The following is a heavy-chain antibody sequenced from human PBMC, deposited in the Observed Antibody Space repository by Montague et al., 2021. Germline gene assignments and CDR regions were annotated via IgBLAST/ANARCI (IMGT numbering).Heavy chain of an antibody. Sequence: SLRLSCAASGFTFSGYAMSWVRQAPGKGLEWVSGTSATGGGTFYADSVKGRFIISGDNSKNTLFLQMNSLRADDTAVYYCAKNRAAPGRSSFDYWGQGTLVTVSS. CDR3: AKNRAAPGRSSFDY. J-gene: IGHJ4*02. CDR1: GFTFSGYA. V-gene: IGHV3-23*01. D-gene: IGHD6-13*01. CDR2: TSATGGGT.